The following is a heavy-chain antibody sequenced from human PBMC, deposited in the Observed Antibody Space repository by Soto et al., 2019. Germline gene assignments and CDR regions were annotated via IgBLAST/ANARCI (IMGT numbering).Heavy chain of an antibody. V-gene: IGHV3-11*01. CDR2: ISSSGNTV. J-gene: IGHJ4*02. CDR3: ARDSRVYYGSGSSVDG. D-gene: IGHD3-10*01. CDR1: GFTFSDYY. Sequence: GGSLRLSCAASGFTFSDYYMSWIRQAPGKGLEWVSYISSSGNTVYYADSVEGRFTISRDNAQNSVHLQMNSLRAEDTAVYYCARDSRVYYGSGSSVDGWGQGTLVTVSS.